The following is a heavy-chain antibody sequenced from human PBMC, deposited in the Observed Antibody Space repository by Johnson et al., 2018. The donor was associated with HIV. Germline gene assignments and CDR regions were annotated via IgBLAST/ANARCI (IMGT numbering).Heavy chain of an antibody. CDR2: IKRDGSEK. J-gene: IGHJ3*01. CDR3: AREGPWLQSQRDAFDV. CDR1: GFTFSSYW. D-gene: IGHD5-24*01. V-gene: IGHV3-7*01. Sequence: VQLVESGGGLVQPGGSLRLSCVASGFTFSSYWMSWVRQVPGKAPEWVANIKRDGSEKYYVDSVKGRFTISRDNAKNSLYLQMNSLSVEDTAMSYCAREGPWLQSQRDAFDVWGQGTMVIVSS.